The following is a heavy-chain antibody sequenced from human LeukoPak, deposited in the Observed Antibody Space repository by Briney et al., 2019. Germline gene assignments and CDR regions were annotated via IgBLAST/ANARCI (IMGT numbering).Heavy chain of an antibody. D-gene: IGHD2-2*01. CDR2: IYTSGST. CDR3: ARLSVVVPAGKYYFDY. CDR1: GGSISSYY. J-gene: IGHJ4*02. Sequence: PSETLSLTCTVSGGSISSYYWSWIRQPPGKGLEWIGYIYTSGSTNYNPSLKSRVTISVDTSKNQFSLKLSSVTAADTAVYYCARLSVVVPAGKYYFDYWGQGTQVTVSS. V-gene: IGHV4-4*09.